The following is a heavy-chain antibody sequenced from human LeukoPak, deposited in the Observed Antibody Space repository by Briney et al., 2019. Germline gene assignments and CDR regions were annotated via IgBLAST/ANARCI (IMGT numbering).Heavy chain of an antibody. CDR2: IHTSGST. J-gene: IGHJ4*02. CDR1: GGXISSYY. CDR3: ARDPYGGNGGFDY. Sequence: SETLSLTCTVSGGXISSYYWSWIRQPAGKGLEWIGRIHTSGSTNYNASLKSRVTMSVDTSKNQFSLKLSSVTAADTAAYYCARDPYGGNGGFDYWGQGILVTVSS. D-gene: IGHD4-23*01. V-gene: IGHV4-4*07.